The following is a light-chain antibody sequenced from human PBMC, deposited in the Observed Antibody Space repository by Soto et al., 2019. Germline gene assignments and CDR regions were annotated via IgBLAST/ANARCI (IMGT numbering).Light chain of an antibody. CDR3: SSYTSISTYV. V-gene: IGLV2-14*03. Sequence: QSVLTQPASVSGSPGQSITISCTGTSSDVGGYDFVSWYQHHPGKAPRLMIYDVSHRSSGVSDRFSASKSGNTASLTISGLLAEDEADYYCSSYTSISTYVFGTGTKLTVL. J-gene: IGLJ1*01. CDR1: SSDVGGYDF. CDR2: DVS.